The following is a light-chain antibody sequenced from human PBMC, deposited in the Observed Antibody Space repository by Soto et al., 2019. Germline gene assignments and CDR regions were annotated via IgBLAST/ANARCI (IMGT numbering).Light chain of an antibody. CDR1: SSNIGSNY. CDR2: DNH. J-gene: IGLJ2*01. CDR3: GTWDSSLSGGGV. V-gene: IGLV1-51*01. Sequence: QSVLTQPPSVSAAPGQKVTISCSGSSSNIGSNYVSWYQQLPGTAPKLLIYDNHKRPSGIPDRFSGSKSGTSATLGITGLQTGDEADYYCGTWDSSLSGGGVFGGGTKVTVL.